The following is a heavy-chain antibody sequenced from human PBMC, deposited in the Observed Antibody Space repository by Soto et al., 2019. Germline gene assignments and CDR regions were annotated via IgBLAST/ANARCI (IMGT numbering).Heavy chain of an antibody. D-gene: IGHD5-12*01. V-gene: IGHV3-73*01. CDR2: IRSKANSYAT. CDR3: TSLRDGYNYAFDI. Sequence: GESLKISCAASGFTFSGSAMHWVRQASGKGLEWVGRIRSKANSYATAYAASVKGRFTISRDDSKNTAYLQMNSLKTEETAVYYCTSLRDGYNYAFDIWGQGTMVTVSS. J-gene: IGHJ3*02. CDR1: GFTFSGSA.